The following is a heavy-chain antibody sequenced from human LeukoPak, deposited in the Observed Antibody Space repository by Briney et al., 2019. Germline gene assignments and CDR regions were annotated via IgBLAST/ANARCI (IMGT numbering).Heavy chain of an antibody. Sequence: PGRSLRPSCAASGFTLSSYGMHWGRQAPGKGLEWVALIWYDGIKKYNADSAKGLFTISRDNSKNTVYLQMNSLRVEDTAVYYCASLLLCGGWPYWGQGTLVTVSS. J-gene: IGHJ4*02. CDR1: GFTLSSYG. D-gene: IGHD6-19*01. V-gene: IGHV3-33*01. CDR2: IWYDGIKK. CDR3: ASLLLCGGWPY.